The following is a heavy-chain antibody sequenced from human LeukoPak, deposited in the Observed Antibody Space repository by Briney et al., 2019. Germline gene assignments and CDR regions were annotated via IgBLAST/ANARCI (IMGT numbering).Heavy chain of an antibody. CDR3: AKDRGGRWLQFVY. D-gene: IGHD5-24*01. V-gene: IGHV3-23*01. CDR2: VSGSAATT. Sequence: GGSLRLSCAASGFTFSSYAMSWVCQAPGKGLEWVSTVSGSAATTYYADSVKGRFTISRDNSKNTLYLQMNSLRAEDTAVYYCAKDRGGRWLQFVYWGQGTLVTVSS. CDR1: GFTFSSYA. J-gene: IGHJ4*02.